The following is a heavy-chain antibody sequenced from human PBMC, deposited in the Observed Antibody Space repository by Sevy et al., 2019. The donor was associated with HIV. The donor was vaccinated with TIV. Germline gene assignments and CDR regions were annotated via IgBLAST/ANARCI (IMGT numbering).Heavy chain of an antibody. CDR3: EAITTAGRDY. CDR1: GFIFSSYV. D-gene: IGHD6-13*01. Sequence: GGSLRLSCAASGFIFSSYVMTWVRQAPGKGLEWVSTISGSGGYTYYAESVKGRFTISRDNSNNILYQQMNSLRAEDTAVYYCEAITTAGRDYWGQGTLVTVSS. CDR2: ISGSGGYT. J-gene: IGHJ4*02. V-gene: IGHV3-23*01.